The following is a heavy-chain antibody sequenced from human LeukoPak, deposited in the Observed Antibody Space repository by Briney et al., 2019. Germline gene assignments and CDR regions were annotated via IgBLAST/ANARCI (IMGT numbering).Heavy chain of an antibody. CDR1: GFTFSGSA. Sequence: PGGSLRLSCAASGFTFSGSAMHWVRQASGKGLEWVGRIRSKANSYATAYAASVKVRFTISRDDSKNTAYLQMNSLKTEDTAVYYCTHSSSWLYYFDYWGQGTLVTVSS. V-gene: IGHV3-73*01. J-gene: IGHJ4*02. D-gene: IGHD6-13*01. CDR3: THSSSWLYYFDY. CDR2: IRSKANSYAT.